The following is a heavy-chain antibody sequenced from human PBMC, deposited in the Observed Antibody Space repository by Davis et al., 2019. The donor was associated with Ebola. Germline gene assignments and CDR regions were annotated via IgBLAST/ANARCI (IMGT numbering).Heavy chain of an antibody. CDR1: GGSVSSGTYF. V-gene: IGHV4-39*01. D-gene: IGHD4-11*01. CDR3: ARQHRVTRPLDL. J-gene: IGHJ5*02. Sequence: SETLSLTCTVSGGSVSSGTYFWRWTRQLPGKGLEWIRQISSGGSTYYNPSLKSRVAMSVDTSKNQFSLSLSSLTAADTAIYYCARQHRVTRPLDLWGQGTLVTVSS. CDR2: ISSGGST.